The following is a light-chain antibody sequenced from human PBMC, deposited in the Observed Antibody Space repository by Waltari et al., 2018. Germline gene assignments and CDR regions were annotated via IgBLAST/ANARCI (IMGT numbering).Light chain of an antibody. V-gene: IGLV2-14*03. J-gene: IGLJ2*01. CDR3: SSYTSTTTVI. Sequence: QSALTQPASVSGSPGQSITISCTGTSSDVGGYDYVYWYQQRPGKAPKVMIYDLSNRPSCVSHRFSGSKSGNTASLAISGLQAEDEADYYCSSYTSTTTVIFGGGTKLTVL. CDR2: DLS. CDR1: SSDVGGYDY.